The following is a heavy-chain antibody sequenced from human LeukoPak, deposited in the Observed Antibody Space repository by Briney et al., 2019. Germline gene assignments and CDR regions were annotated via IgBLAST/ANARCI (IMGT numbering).Heavy chain of an antibody. Sequence: SETLSLTCTVSGGSISSYYWSWIRQPPGKGLEWIGYIYYSGSTNYNPSLKSRVTISVDTSKNQFSLKLSSVPAADTAVYYCARSYYYDSSGYLGYWGQGTLVTVSS. CDR1: GGSISSYY. V-gene: IGHV4-59*01. CDR2: IYYSGST. J-gene: IGHJ4*02. D-gene: IGHD3-22*01. CDR3: ARSYYYDSSGYLGY.